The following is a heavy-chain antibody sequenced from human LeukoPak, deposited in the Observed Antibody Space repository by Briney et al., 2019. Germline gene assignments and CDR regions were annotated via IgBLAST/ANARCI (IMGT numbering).Heavy chain of an antibody. Sequence: SETLSLTCAVSGGSISSDYWSWIRQPPGKGLEWIGYIYYSGSTNYNPSLKSRVTISVDTSKNQFSLKLRSVTAADTAVYYCVRHAGTLTTINYWGQGTLVTVSS. CDR1: GGSISSDY. J-gene: IGHJ4*02. V-gene: IGHV4-59*08. CDR3: VRHAGTLTTINY. CDR2: IYYSGST. D-gene: IGHD4-11*01.